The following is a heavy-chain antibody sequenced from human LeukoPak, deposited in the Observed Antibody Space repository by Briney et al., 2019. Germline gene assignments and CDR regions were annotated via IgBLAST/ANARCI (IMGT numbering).Heavy chain of an antibody. CDR2: ISAYNGNT. CDR1: GYTFTSYG. V-gene: IGHV1-18*01. Sequence: ASVKVSCKASGYTFTSYGISWVRQAPGQGLEWMGWISAYNGNTNYAQKLQGRVTMTTDTSTSTAYMELRSLRSDDTAVYYCASKGDGYCRSTNCQGALDIWGQGTMVTVSS. D-gene: IGHD2-2*01. J-gene: IGHJ3*02. CDR3: ASKGDGYCRSTNCQGALDI.